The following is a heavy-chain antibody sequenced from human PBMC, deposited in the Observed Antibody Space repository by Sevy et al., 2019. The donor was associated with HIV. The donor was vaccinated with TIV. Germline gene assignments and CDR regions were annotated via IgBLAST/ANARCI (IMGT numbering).Heavy chain of an antibody. D-gene: IGHD1-26*01. Sequence: GGSLRLSCAASGFTVSSNYMSWVRQAPGKGLEWVSVIYSGGSTYYADSVKGRFTISRDNSKNTLYLQMNSLRAEDTAEYYCARAEGSIVGAHDAFDIWGQGTMVTVSS. CDR3: ARAEGSIVGAHDAFDI. CDR1: GFTVSSNY. J-gene: IGHJ3*02. CDR2: IYSGGST. V-gene: IGHV3-53*01.